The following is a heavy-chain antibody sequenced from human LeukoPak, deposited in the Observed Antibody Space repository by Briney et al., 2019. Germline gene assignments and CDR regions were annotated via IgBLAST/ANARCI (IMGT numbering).Heavy chain of an antibody. CDR3: ARDRHIVVVTAIHPLLDY. Sequence: KTGGSLRLSCAASGFTFSSYSMNWVRQAPGKGLEWVSSISSSSSYIYYADSVKGRFTISRDNSKNTLYLQMNSLRAEDTAVYYCARDRHIVVVTAIHPLLDYWGQGTLVTVSS. V-gene: IGHV3-21*01. J-gene: IGHJ4*02. D-gene: IGHD2-21*02. CDR1: GFTFSSYS. CDR2: ISSSSSYI.